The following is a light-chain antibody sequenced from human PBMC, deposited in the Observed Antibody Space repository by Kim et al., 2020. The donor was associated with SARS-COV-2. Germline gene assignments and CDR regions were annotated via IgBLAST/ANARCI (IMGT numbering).Light chain of an antibody. CDR1: QSVSSSY. J-gene: IGKJ2*01. Sequence: EIVLTQSPGTLSLSPGERATLSCRASQSVSSSYLAWYQQKPGQAPRLLIYAASSRATGIPDRFSGSGSGTDFTLTISRLEPEDFAVYYCQQYCSSPRYTFGQGTKLEI. CDR2: AAS. CDR3: QQYCSSPRYT. V-gene: IGKV3-20*01.